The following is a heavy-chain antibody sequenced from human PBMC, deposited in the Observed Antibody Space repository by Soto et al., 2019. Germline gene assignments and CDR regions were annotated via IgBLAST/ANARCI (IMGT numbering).Heavy chain of an antibody. J-gene: IGHJ2*01. Sequence: EVQLVESGGGLVQPGGSLRLSCAASGFTFDDYAMHWVRQAPGKGLEWVSGISWNSGSIGYADSVKGRFTISRDNAKNSLYLQMNSLRAEDTALYYCAKDSLYDYGDYYSYFDLWGRGTLVTVSS. V-gene: IGHV3-9*01. CDR2: ISWNSGSI. CDR1: GFTFDDYA. D-gene: IGHD4-17*01. CDR3: AKDSLYDYGDYYSYFDL.